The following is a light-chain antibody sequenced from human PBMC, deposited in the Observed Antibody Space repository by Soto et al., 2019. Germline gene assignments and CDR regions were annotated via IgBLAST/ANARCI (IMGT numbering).Light chain of an antibody. CDR3: QQYNSLYT. Sequence: DIQMTQSPSTLSAFVGDRVTITCRASQRASGWLAWYQQKTGQAPKLLIYKASSLESGVPSRFSGSGSETAFTLSSISLQADDSATYYCQQYNSLYTFGQGTQLDIK. CDR2: KAS. CDR1: QRASGW. J-gene: IGKJ2*01. V-gene: IGKV1-5*03.